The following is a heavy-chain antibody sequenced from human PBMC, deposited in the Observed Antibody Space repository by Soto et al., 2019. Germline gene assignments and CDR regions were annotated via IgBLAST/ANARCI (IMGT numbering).Heavy chain of an antibody. CDR3: ARARVVRGAGPRNYGMDV. J-gene: IGHJ6*02. V-gene: IGHV4-59*01. CDR2: IYYSGST. D-gene: IGHD3-10*01. Sequence: PSETLSLTCTVSGGSISSYYWSWIRQPPGKGLEWIGYIYYSGSTNYSPSLKSRVTISVDTSKNQFSLKLSSVTAADTAVYYCARARVVRGAGPRNYGMDVWGQGTTVTVSS. CDR1: GGSISSYY.